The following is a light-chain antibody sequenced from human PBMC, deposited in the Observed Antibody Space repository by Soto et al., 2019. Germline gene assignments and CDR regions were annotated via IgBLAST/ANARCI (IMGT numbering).Light chain of an antibody. J-gene: IGKJ1*01. V-gene: IGKV3-15*01. CDR3: QQYNNWPSWT. Sequence: IVVTQSPATLSVSPGERATLSCRASQSVNTNFAWYQQKPGHAPRLLIYGASTRATGIPARFSRSGSGTEFTLTISSLQSEDFAVYYCQQYNNWPSWTFGQGTKV. CDR2: GAS. CDR1: QSVNTN.